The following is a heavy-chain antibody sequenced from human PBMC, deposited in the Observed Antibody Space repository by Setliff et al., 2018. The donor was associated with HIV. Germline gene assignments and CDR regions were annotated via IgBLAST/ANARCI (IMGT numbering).Heavy chain of an antibody. D-gene: IGHD3-9*01. CDR3: AVANILGTSDFDY. Sequence: GGSLRLSCAASGFTFSNYDMFWVRQATGKGLEWVSAIGTAADTFYPGSVKGRFTISRENAKNSLYLQMNSLRVEDTAKYYCAVANILGTSDFDYWGQGTVVTVSS. CDR2: IGTAADT. J-gene: IGHJ4*02. CDR1: GFTFSNYD. V-gene: IGHV3-13*01.